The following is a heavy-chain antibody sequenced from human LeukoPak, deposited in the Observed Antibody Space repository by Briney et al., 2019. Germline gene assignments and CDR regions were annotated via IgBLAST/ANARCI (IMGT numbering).Heavy chain of an antibody. D-gene: IGHD4-17*01. CDR1: GGTFSSYA. CDR2: IILIFGTA. J-gene: IGHJ3*02. V-gene: IGHV1-69*13. CDR3: ARDPDYGDYENAFDI. Sequence: ASVKVSCKASGGTFSSYAISWVRQAPGQGLEWMGGIILIFGTANYAQKFQGRATITADESTSTAYMELSSLRSEDTAVYYCARDPDYGDYENAFDIWGQGTMVTVSS.